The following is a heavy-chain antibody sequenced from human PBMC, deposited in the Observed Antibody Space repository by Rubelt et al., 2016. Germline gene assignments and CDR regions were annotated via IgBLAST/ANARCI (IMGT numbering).Heavy chain of an antibody. CDR1: GFPFSTYS. D-gene: IGHD3-10*01. J-gene: IGHJ4*02. CDR3: AKGGYGSGNGGIDY. Sequence: EVQLVESGGTFIQPGGSLRLSCTASGFPFSTYSMKWVRQAPGKGLAWVSFISSSKRRIYYAASVKGRFTISSDNAKNSPYLQMNSLRAEETALYYCAKGGYGSGNGGIDYWGQGTLVTVSS. V-gene: IGHV3-48*04. CDR2: ISSSKRRI.